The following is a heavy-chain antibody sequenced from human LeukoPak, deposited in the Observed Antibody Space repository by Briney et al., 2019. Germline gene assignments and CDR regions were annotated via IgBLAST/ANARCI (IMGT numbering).Heavy chain of an antibody. CDR3: ARLYYASASGSGGNYFDP. CDR2: ISKASSNI. Sequence: GGPLGLSCAPSGFTFSSYSMNWVRHAPGEGLEWVSYISKASSNIYHADSVKGRFTIPRDQAKHSLYLKMNTQRDEHPAVYCCARLYYASASGSGGNYFDPWGQGTLVTVSS. CDR1: GFTFSSYS. J-gene: IGHJ5*02. V-gene: IGHV3-48*02. D-gene: IGHD3-10*01.